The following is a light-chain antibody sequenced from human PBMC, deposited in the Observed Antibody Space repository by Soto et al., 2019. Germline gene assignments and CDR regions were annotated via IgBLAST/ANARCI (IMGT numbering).Light chain of an antibody. V-gene: IGKV3-20*01. CDR2: AAA. CDR1: EFLSSSY. J-gene: IGKJ2*01. Sequence: EIVLSQSPGTLSLSPGERATPSSSASEFLSSSYLDWYQQKPSQAPRLLIYAAARKATGIPDRFSGSGSATEYTLTINTLGPEDFAVYYCLQQGTFGQGTKLEIK. CDR3: LQQGT.